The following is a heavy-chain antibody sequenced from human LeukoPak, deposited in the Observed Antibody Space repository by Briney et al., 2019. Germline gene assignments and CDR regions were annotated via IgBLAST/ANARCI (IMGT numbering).Heavy chain of an antibody. CDR2: IYHSGST. J-gene: IGHJ4*02. V-gene: IGHV4-4*02. D-gene: IGHD3-16*02. CDR3: ARSSVVWGSYRIFDY. Sequence: PSETLSLTCAVSGGSISSSNWWSWVRQPPGKGLEWIGEIYHSGSTNYNPSLKSRVTISVDKSKNQSSLKLSSVTAADTAVYYCARSSVVWGSYRIFDYWGQGTLVTVSS. CDR1: GGSISSSNW.